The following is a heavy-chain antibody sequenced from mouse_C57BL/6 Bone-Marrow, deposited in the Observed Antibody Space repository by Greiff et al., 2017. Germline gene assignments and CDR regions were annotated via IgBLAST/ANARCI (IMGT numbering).Heavy chain of an antibody. J-gene: IGHJ3*01. V-gene: IGHV1-9*01. D-gene: IGHD1-1*01. CDR2: ILPGSGST. Sequence: VKLLQSGAELMKPGASVKLSCTATGYTFTGYWIEWVKQRPGHGLEWIGEILPGSGSTHYNEKFKGKATFTADTSTNTAYMQLSSLTTEDSAIYYCARPPYYYVSGGFAYWGQGTLVTVSA. CDR3: ARPPYYYVSGGFAY. CDR1: GYTFTGYW.